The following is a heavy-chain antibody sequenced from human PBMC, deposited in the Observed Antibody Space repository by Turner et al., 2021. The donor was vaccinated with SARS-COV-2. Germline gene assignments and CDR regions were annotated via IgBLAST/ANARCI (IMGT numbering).Heavy chain of an antibody. V-gene: IGHV3-30*18. CDR2: ISYDGSEK. J-gene: IGHJ4*02. Sequence: QLQLVESGGGVVQPGRSLRLSCAASGFTFSHYAIHWVRQATGKGLEWVAGISYDGSEKFYADSVKGRFTISRDNSKNTLYLQMNSLRPEETAVYYCAKGPFFDYWGQGTLVTVSS. CDR3: AKGPFFDY. CDR1: GFTFSHYA.